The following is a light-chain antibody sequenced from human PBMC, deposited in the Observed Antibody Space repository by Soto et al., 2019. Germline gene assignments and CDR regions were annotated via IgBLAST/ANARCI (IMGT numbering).Light chain of an antibody. CDR3: QQRSSWPPT. CDR1: QSVSSY. J-gene: IGKJ5*01. Sequence: VWTQSPATLSLSPGERATLSCRASQSVSSYLAWYQKRPGQAPRLLIYDASNRATGVPARFSGSGSGTDFTITISSLEPEDFEVYYCQQRSSWPPTFGQGTRLEIK. CDR2: DAS. V-gene: IGKV3-11*01.